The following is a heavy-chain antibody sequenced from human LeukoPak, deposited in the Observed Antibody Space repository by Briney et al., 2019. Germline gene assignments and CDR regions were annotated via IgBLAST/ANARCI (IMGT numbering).Heavy chain of an antibody. J-gene: IGHJ4*02. V-gene: IGHV3-74*01. CDR3: ARHYDSVTGHSMLDH. D-gene: IGHD3-22*01. CDR1: GFTFSTYW. Sequence: PGGSLRLSCAASGFTFSTYWMHWVRQAPGTGLVWVSRINNDGITTAFADSVKGRFTISRDNAKNTLYLQMNSLRAEDTAVYYCARHYDSVTGHSMLDHWGQGTLVTVSS. CDR2: INNDGITT.